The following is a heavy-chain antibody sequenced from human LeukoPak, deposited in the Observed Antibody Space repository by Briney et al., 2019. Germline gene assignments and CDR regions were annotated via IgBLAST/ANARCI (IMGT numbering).Heavy chain of an antibody. Sequence: GRSLRLSCATSGFTFSRYAMQWVRQAPGKGLEWVAVISSDGNLIFYADSVKGRFTISRDNSKNTVYLQMNSLRAEDTAVFYCAREEYDYALGALDVWGQGTTVSVSS. V-gene: IGHV3-30*04. J-gene: IGHJ6*02. CDR3: AREEYDYALGALDV. D-gene: IGHD4/OR15-4a*01. CDR1: GFTFSRYA. CDR2: ISSDGNLI.